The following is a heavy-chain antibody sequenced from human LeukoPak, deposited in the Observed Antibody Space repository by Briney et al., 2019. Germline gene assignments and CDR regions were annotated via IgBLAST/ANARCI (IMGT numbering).Heavy chain of an antibody. CDR2: INPSGGST. CDR3: AREIVVVVAPSTSDYYGMDV. Sequence: ASVKVSCKASGYTFTSYYMHWVRRAPGQGLEWMGIINPSGGSTSYAQKFQGRVTMTGDTSTSTVYMELSSLRSEDTAVYYCAREIVVVVAPSTSDYYGMDVWGQGTTVTVSS. D-gene: IGHD2-15*01. J-gene: IGHJ6*02. CDR1: GYTFTSYY. V-gene: IGHV1-46*01.